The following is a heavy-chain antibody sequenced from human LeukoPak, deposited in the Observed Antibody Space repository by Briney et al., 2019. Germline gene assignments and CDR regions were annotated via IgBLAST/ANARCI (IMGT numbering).Heavy chain of an antibody. CDR2: ISYDGSNE. CDR1: GFSFSDYS. V-gene: IGHV3-30-3*01. CDR3: ARDRIAARPVGY. J-gene: IGHJ4*02. Sequence: GGSLRLSCAASGFSFSDYSMHWVRQAPGKGLEWVAIISYDGSNERYADSVKGRFTISRDNAKNSLYLQMNSLRAEDTAVYYCARDRIAARPVGYWGQGTLVTVSS. D-gene: IGHD6-6*01.